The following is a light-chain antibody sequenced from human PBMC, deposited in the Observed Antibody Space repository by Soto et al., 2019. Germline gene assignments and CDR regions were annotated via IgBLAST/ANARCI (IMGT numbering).Light chain of an antibody. Sequence: DIQMTQSPSSLSASVGDRVTITCRASQSISSYLNWYQQKPGKAPKLLIYAASSLQSGVPSRFSGRGSWKGFTLTLSSLQTEDFATYYCQPSYSNPGTFGQGTKVEIQ. CDR1: QSISSY. J-gene: IGKJ1*01. CDR3: QPSYSNPGT. CDR2: AAS. V-gene: IGKV1-39*01.